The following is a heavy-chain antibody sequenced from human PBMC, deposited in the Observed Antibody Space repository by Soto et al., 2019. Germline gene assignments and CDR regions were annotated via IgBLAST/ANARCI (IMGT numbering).Heavy chain of an antibody. CDR2: IKQDGSEK. Sequence: EVQLVESGGGLVQPGGSLRLSCAASGFTFSSYGMSWVRQAPGKGLEWVANIKQDGSEKYYVDSVKGRFTISRDNAKNSLYLQMNSLRAEDTAVYYCARDLASTTIPNYWGQGTLVTVSS. V-gene: IGHV3-7*04. CDR1: GFTFSSYG. CDR3: ARDLASTTIPNY. J-gene: IGHJ4*02. D-gene: IGHD4-17*01.